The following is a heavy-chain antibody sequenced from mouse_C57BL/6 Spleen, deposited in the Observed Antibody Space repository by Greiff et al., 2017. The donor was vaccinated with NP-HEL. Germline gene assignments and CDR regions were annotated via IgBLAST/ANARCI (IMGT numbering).Heavy chain of an antibody. Sequence: EVKVVESGGDLVKPGGSLKLSCAASGFTFSSYGMSWVRQTPDKRLEWVATISSGGSYTYYPDSVKGRFTISRDNAKNTLYLQMSSLKSEDTAMYYCARRGYDYDGDYFDYWGQGTTLTVSS. J-gene: IGHJ2*01. V-gene: IGHV5-6*02. CDR2: ISSGGSYT. D-gene: IGHD2-4*01. CDR3: ARRGYDYDGDYFDY. CDR1: GFTFSSYG.